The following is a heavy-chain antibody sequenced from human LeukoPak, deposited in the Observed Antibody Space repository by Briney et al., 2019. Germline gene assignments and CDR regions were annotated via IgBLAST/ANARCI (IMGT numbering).Heavy chain of an antibody. V-gene: IGHV3-23*01. Sequence: GGSLRLSCAASGFTFSSYAMSWVRQAPGKGLEWVSAISGSGGSTYYADSVKGRFTISRDNSKNTLYLQMNSLRAEDTAVYYCAKASLYRSGGSCLDYWGQGTLVTVSS. J-gene: IGHJ4*02. D-gene: IGHD2-15*01. CDR2: ISGSGGST. CDR3: AKASLYRSGGSCLDY. CDR1: GFTFSSYA.